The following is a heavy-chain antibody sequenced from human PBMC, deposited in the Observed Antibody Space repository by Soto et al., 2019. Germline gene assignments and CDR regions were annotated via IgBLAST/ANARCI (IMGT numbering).Heavy chain of an antibody. J-gene: IGHJ3*02. D-gene: IGHD2-15*01. CDR3: ARDQHYESYCSGGSCYSAAFDI. CDR2: IKQDGSEK. Sequence: PGGSLRLSCAASGFTFSSYWMSWVRQAPGKGLEWVANIKQDGSEKYYVDSVKGRFTISRDNAKNSLYLQMNSLRAEDTAVYYCARDQHYESYCSGGSCYSAAFDIWGQGTMVNVSS. CDR1: GFTFSSYW. V-gene: IGHV3-7*01.